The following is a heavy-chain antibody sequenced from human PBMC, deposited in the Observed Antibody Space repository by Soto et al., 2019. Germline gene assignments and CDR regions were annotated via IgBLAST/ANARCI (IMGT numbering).Heavy chain of an antibody. CDR3: AKEFTFSSISPGKDAFFDY. CDR2: ISGTGDST. D-gene: IGHD3-10*01. CDR1: GFSFSTNA. Sequence: GGSLRLSCAASGFSFSTNAMNWVRQAPGKGLEWVSAISGTGDSTFCADSVKGRFTISRDNSKFTLYLQMNSLRAEDTAVYYCAKEFTFSSISPGKDAFFDYWGQGTLVTVS. V-gene: IGHV3-23*01. J-gene: IGHJ4*02.